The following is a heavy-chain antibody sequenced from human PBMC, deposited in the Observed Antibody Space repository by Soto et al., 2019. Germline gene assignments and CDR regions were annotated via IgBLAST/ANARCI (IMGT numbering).Heavy chain of an antibody. D-gene: IGHD4-17*01. V-gene: IGHV3-30*18. CDR3: AKLPGAYYYYGMDV. J-gene: IGHJ6*02. CDR2: ISYDGSNK. Sequence: PGGSLRLSCAASGFTFSSYGMHWVRQAPGKGLEWVAVISYDGSNKYYADSVKGRFTISRDNSKNTLYLQMNSLRAEGTAVYYCAKLPGAYYYYGMDVWGQGTTVTVSS. CDR1: GFTFSSYG.